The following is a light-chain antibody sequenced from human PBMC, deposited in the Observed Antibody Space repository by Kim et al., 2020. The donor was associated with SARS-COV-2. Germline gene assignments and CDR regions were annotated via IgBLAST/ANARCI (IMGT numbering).Light chain of an antibody. J-gene: IGKJ1*01. CDR3: QHYASSPRT. V-gene: IGKV3-20*01. CDR2: GAS. CDR1: QSISSNY. Sequence: EIVLTQSPDTLSLSPGERATLSCRASQSISSNYLAWYQQKPVQTPRLLIYGASSRATGIPDRFSGSGSGTDFTLTISRLEPEDFAVYYCQHYASSPRTFGQGTKVDIK.